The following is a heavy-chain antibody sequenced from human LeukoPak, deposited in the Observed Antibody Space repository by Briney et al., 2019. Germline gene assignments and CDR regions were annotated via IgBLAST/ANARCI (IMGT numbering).Heavy chain of an antibody. CDR1: GGSFSGYY. J-gene: IGHJ4*02. V-gene: IGHV4-34*01. D-gene: IGHD3-3*01. Sequence: PSETLSLTCAVYGGSFSGYYWSWIRQPPGKGLEWIGEINHSGSTNYNPSLKSRVTISVDTSKNQFSLKLSSVAAADTAVYYCARGLRFLEWSDWGQGTLVTVSS. CDR2: INHSGST. CDR3: ARGLRFLEWSD.